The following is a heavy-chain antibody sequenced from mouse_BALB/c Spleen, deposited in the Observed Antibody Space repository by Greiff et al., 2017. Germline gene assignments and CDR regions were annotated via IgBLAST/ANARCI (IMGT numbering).Heavy chain of an antibody. CDR1: GYSITSDYA. CDR2: ISYSGST. Sequence: EVKLVESGPGLVKPSQSLSLTCTVTGYSITSDYAWNWIRQFPGNKLEWMGYISYSGSTGYNPSLKSRISITRDTSKNQFFLQLNSVTTEDTATYYCAKTTMITTGAMDYWGQGTSVTVSS. D-gene: IGHD2-4*01. V-gene: IGHV3-2*02. CDR3: AKTTMITTGAMDY. J-gene: IGHJ4*01.